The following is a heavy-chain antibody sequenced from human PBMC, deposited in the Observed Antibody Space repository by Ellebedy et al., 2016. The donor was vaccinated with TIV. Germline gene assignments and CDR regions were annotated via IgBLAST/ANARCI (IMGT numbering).Heavy chain of an antibody. CDR1: GFTFSNYA. CDR2: IGGNGGST. V-gene: IGHV3-23*01. CDR3: AKGITAAVVEGSLFDP. Sequence: GESLKISXAASGFTFSNYAMSWVRQAPGKGLAWVPAIGGNGGSTYYADSVRGRFTISRDNSKSTVYLQMNSLRGEDTAVYYCAKGITAAVVEGSLFDPWGQGTLVTVSS. D-gene: IGHD6-13*01. J-gene: IGHJ5*02.